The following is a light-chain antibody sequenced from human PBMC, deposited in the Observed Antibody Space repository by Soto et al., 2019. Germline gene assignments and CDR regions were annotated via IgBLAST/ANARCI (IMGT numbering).Light chain of an antibody. CDR3: AAWDDRLSGWL. V-gene: IGLV1-47*01. CDR2: RSN. J-gene: IGLJ3*02. Sequence: QSVLTQPPSASGTPGQRVTISCSGSSSNIGTNYVYWYQQFPGTAPKLLIHRSNQRPSGVPDRFSGSKSGTSASLAISGLRSEDEADYFCAAWDDRLSGWLFGGGTKLTVL. CDR1: SSNIGTNY.